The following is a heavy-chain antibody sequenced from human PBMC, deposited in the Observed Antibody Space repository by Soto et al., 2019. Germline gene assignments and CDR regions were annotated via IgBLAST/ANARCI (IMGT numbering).Heavy chain of an antibody. V-gene: IGHV3-23*01. CDR2: ISGSGGIT. J-gene: IGHJ4*02. Sequence: EVQLLESGGGLVRPGGSVRLSCAASGFTFSNYAMSWVRQAPGKGLEWVSSISGSGGITYIADSVKGRFTISRDNSKNTLYLQMNSLRAEDTAVYYCAKGYYDFWSGYINWGQRTLVTVSS. CDR1: GFTFSNYA. D-gene: IGHD3-3*01. CDR3: AKGYYDFWSGYIN.